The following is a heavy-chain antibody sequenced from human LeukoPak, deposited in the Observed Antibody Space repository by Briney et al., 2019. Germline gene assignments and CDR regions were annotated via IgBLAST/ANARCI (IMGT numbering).Heavy chain of an antibody. V-gene: IGHV3-7*05. Sequence: GGPLRLSCAASGFTCSSYWMSWVRQAPGKGLEWVANINRDGSERNYVDSVKGRFTISRDNAKNSLYLQMNSLRAEDTAVYYCARDQDAYSSGWYGVFDYRGQGTLVTVSS. CDR2: INRDGSER. D-gene: IGHD6-19*01. CDR3: ARDQDAYSSGWYGVFDY. J-gene: IGHJ4*02. CDR1: GFTCSSYW.